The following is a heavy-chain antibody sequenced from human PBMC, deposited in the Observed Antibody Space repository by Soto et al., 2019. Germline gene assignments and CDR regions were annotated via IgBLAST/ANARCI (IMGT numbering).Heavy chain of an antibody. V-gene: IGHV1-69*13. D-gene: IGHD3-22*01. CDR3: ARDDSSGYIGAFDI. Sequence: VASVKVSCKASGGTFSSYAISWVRQAPGQGLEWMGGIIPIFGTANYAQKFQGRVTITADESTSTAYMELSSLRSEDTAVYYCARDDSSGYIGAFDIWGQGTMVTVSS. CDR2: IIPIFGTA. CDR1: GGTFSSYA. J-gene: IGHJ3*02.